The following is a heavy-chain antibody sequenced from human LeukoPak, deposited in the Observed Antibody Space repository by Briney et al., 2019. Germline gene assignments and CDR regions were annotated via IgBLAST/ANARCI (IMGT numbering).Heavy chain of an antibody. CDR2: IYSGGST. Sequence: PGGSLRLSCAASGFTVSSNYMSWVRRAPRRGEGWVSVIYSGGSTYYADSVTGLFTISRDNSKNTLYLQMSSLRAEDTAVYYCAGYCRGGIWSGGGTYGMDVSGQGNPVTVSS. CDR3: AGYCRGGIWSGGGTYGMDV. D-gene: IGHD2-15*01. CDR1: GFTVSSNY. V-gene: IGHV3-53*01. J-gene: IGHJ6*02.